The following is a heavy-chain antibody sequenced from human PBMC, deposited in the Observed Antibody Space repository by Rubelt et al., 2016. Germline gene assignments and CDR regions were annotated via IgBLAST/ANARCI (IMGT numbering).Heavy chain of an antibody. CDR2: IGPRGGVT. D-gene: IGHD5-24*01. Sequence: QVQLVQSGAEVKKPGASVKVSCKASGYSFTGFYMNWVRQAPGQGLEWIGRIGPRGGVTVYEPKFQGKVTMTRETSIRTAYMELGRLRSDDTAVYYCARGDGYTFGYWGQGTLVTVSS. V-gene: IGHV1-2*06. J-gene: IGHJ4*02. CDR1: GYSFTGFY. CDR3: ARGDGYTFGY.